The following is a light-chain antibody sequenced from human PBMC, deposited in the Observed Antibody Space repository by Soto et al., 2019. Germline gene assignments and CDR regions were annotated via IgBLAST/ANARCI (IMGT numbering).Light chain of an antibody. CDR3: QQYENLPT. CDR1: QSVSTY. CDR2: DAS. Sequence: DIQMTQSPSSLSASVEDRVTFTCRASQSVSTYLSWYQQKPGKAPKLLIYDASNLEAGVPSRFRGSGSGTDFTFTISRLQPEDIATYYCQQYENLPTFGQGTRLEIK. J-gene: IGKJ5*01. V-gene: IGKV1-33*01.